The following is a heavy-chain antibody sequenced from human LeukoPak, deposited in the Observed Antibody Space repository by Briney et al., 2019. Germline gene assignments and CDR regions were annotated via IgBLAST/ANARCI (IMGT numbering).Heavy chain of an antibody. J-gene: IGHJ6*02. CDR2: ISADSDHR. CDR3: ARVAFGLYVMDV. D-gene: IGHD3/OR15-3a*01. Sequence: GGSLRLSCAASGFTFGTYRMNWVRQAPGKGLEWVSSISADSDHRFYADSLMGRFTISRDNARKSLYLQLISLRDEDTAVYYCARVAFGLYVMDVWGQGTTVTVS. CDR1: GFTFGTYR. V-gene: IGHV3-21*01.